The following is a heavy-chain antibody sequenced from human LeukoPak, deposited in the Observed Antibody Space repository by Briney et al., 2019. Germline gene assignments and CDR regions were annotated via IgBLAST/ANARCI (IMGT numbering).Heavy chain of an antibody. CDR3: ARDMVAMVRGVIPDIDY. Sequence: PGGSLRLSCAASGFTFSSYSMNWVRQAPGKGLEWVSSISSSSSYIYYADSVKGRFTISRDNAKNSLYLQMNSLRAEDTAVYYCARDMVAMVRGVIPDIDYWGQGTLVTVSS. CDR1: GFTFSSYS. D-gene: IGHD3-10*01. J-gene: IGHJ4*02. CDR2: ISSSSSYI. V-gene: IGHV3-21*01.